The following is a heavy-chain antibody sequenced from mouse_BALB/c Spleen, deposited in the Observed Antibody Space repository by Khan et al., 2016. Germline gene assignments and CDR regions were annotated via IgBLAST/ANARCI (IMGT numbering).Heavy chain of an antibody. CDR3: ARGGNFGNFDV. D-gene: IGHD2-1*01. CDR1: GYSFTGYY. J-gene: IGHJ1*01. CDR2: VNPNNGGV. Sequence: EVQLQESGPDLVKPGASVKMSCKASGYSFTGYYIHWVKQSHGKSLEWIGRVNPNNGGVSNNQKFKDKAIFTVDRASSTAYMDLRSLTSEDSAVYYCARGGNFGNFDVWGAGTTVTVSS. V-gene: IGHV1-34*01.